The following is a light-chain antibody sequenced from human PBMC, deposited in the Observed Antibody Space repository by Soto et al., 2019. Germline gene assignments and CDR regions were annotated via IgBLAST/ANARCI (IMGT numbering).Light chain of an antibody. Sequence: DMQMTQSPSTLSASIGDRVTITSRASQSIINWLAWYQQKPGKAPKLLIYKASSLESGVPSRFSGSGSGTEFTLTISSLQPDDFATYYCQQYNSYRTFGQGTKVEIK. CDR2: KAS. CDR3: QQYNSYRT. CDR1: QSIINW. J-gene: IGKJ1*01. V-gene: IGKV1-5*03.